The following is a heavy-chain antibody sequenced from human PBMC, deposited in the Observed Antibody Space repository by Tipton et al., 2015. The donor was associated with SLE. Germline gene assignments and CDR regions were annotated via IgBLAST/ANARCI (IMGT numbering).Heavy chain of an antibody. CDR1: GGSFSGYY. CDR2: IYYSGSP. V-gene: IGHV4-59*01. Sequence: TLSLTCAVYGGSFSGYYWSWVRQPPGKGLEWIGYIYYSGSPNYNPSLKSRVTISVDTSKNQFSLKLSSVTAADTAVYYCARDTGGDYPYYYYGMDVWGQGTTVTVSS. J-gene: IGHJ6*02. CDR3: ARDTGGDYPYYYYGMDV. D-gene: IGHD4-17*01.